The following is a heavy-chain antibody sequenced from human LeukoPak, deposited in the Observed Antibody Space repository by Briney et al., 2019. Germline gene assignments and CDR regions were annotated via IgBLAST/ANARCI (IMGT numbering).Heavy chain of an antibody. CDR3: ARGLIVGATEEYYFDY. V-gene: IGHV4-31*03. CDR2: IYYSGST. CDR1: GGSLSSGGYY. Sequence: PSETLSLTCTVSGGSLSSGGYYWSWIRQHPGKGLEWIGYIYYSGSTYYNPSLKSRVTISVDTSKNQFSLKLSSVTAADTAVYYCARGLIVGATEEYYFDYWGQGTLVTVSS. J-gene: IGHJ4*02. D-gene: IGHD1-26*01.